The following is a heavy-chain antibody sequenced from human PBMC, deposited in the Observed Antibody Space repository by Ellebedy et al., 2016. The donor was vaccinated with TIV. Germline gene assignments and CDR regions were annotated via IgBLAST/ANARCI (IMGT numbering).Heavy chain of an antibody. Sequence: PGGSLRLSCAASGFTFSTYAMSWVRQAPGRGLERVSTISGSGGGTYYTDSVKGRFTISRDNSKNTLYLQMNSLRAGDTAIYYCARLRYFGSGSYSDYWGQGTLVTVSS. D-gene: IGHD3-10*01. CDR2: ISGSGGGT. CDR3: ARLRYFGSGSYSDY. CDR1: GFTFSTYA. J-gene: IGHJ4*02. V-gene: IGHV3-23*01.